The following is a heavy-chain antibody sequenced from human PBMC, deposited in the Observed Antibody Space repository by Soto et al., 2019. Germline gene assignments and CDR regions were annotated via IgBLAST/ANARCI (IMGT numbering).Heavy chain of an antibody. CDR1: EFTFRSDA. J-gene: IGHJ5*02. Sequence: PGGALRVSSAASEFTFRSDAMSWVIEPPGKGLEWFSAISGSGGSTYYADSVKGRFTISRDNSKNTLYLQMNSLRAEDTAVYYCAKDCPTYCSSPSCDGGWLDPRGPGTRVTVSA. D-gene: IGHD2-2*01. V-gene: IGHV3-23*01. CDR2: ISGSGGST. CDR3: AKDCPTYCSSPSCDGGWLDP.